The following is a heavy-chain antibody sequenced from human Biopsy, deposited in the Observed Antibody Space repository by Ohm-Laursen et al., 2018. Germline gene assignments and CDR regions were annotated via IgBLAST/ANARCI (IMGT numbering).Heavy chain of an antibody. J-gene: IGHJ4*02. CDR1: GDSISSYY. CDR2: FYYSGST. Sequence: TLSLTCTVSGDSISSYYWSWIRQPPGKGLEWIGNFYYSGSTNYNPSLKSRITMSLDRSKSQVSLRMNSVTAADTAVYYCARARIKTSGVLIPETYYFDSWGQGTLVTVSS. CDR3: ARARIKTSGVLIPETYYFDS. V-gene: IGHV4-59*01. D-gene: IGHD3-3*01.